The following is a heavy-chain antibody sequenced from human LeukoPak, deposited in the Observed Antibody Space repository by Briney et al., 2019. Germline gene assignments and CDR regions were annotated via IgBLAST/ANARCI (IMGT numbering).Heavy chain of an antibody. CDR2: ISTDGSST. V-gene: IGHV3-74*01. D-gene: IGHD5-18*01. J-gene: IGHJ4*02. Sequence: PGGSLRLSCAASGFTFNSYWMHWVRQAPGKGLVWVARISTDGSSTSYADSVKGRFTISRDNAKNTLYLQMNSLRAEDTAVYYCGRGGFSYGAFDYWGQGTLVTVSS. CDR3: GRGGFSYGAFDY. CDR1: GFTFNSYW.